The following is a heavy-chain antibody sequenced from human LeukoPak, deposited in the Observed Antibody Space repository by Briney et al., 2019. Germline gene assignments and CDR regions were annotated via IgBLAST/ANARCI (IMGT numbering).Heavy chain of an antibody. Sequence: GGSLRLSCAASGLTFSSSATSWVRQAPGKGLEWVSTTSVGGGSTYYADSVKGRFTISRDDSKNTLYLQMNSLRAEDTAVYYCTKWDRTPADYWGQGTLVTVSS. CDR3: TKWDRTPADY. V-gene: IGHV3-23*01. CDR1: GLTFSSSA. J-gene: IGHJ4*02. CDR2: TSVGGGST. D-gene: IGHD1-26*01.